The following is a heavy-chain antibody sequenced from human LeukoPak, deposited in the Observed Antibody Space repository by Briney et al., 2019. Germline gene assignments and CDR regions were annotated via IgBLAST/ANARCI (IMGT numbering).Heavy chain of an antibody. CDR1: GYTLTELS. CDR3: ATFDRIAGNYAFDI. V-gene: IGHV1-24*01. Sequence: GASVKVSCKVSGYTLTELSMHWVRQAPGKGLEWMGGFDPEDGETIYAQKFQGRVTMTEDTSTDTAYMELSSLRSEDTAVYYCATFDRIAGNYAFDIWGQGTMVTVSS. J-gene: IGHJ3*02. D-gene: IGHD6-13*01. CDR2: FDPEDGET.